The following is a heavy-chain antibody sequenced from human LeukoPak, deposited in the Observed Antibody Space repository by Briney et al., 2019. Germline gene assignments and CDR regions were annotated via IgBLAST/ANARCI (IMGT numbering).Heavy chain of an antibody. Sequence: SGPTLVNPPQTLTLTCTFSGFSLPTPGMRVSWIRQPPGKALEWLARIDWDDDKFYSTSLKTRLTISKDTSKNQVVLTMTNMDPVDTATYYCARLQGATIGAKWFDPWGQGTLVTVSS. CDR2: IDWDDDK. CDR3: ARLQGATIGAKWFDP. CDR1: GFSLPTPGMR. V-gene: IGHV2-70*04. D-gene: IGHD4/OR15-4a*01. J-gene: IGHJ5*02.